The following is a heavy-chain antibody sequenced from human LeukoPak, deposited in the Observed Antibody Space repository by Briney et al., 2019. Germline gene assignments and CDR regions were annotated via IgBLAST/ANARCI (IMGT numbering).Heavy chain of an antibody. Sequence: SQTLSLTCTVSGGSISSGSYYWSWLRQPAGKGLEWIGRIYTSGSTNYNPSLKSRVTISVDTSKNQFSLKLSSVTAADTAVYYCARGWTKWGQGTLVTVS. J-gene: IGHJ4*02. D-gene: IGHD3/OR15-3a*01. CDR2: IYTSGST. CDR3: ARGWTK. V-gene: IGHV4-61*02. CDR1: GGSISSGSYY.